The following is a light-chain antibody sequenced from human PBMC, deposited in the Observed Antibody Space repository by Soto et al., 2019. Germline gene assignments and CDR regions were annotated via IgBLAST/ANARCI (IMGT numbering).Light chain of an antibody. CDR3: SSYAGSNTWV. V-gene: IGLV2-8*01. Sequence: QSALTQPPSASGSPGQSVTISCTGTSSDVGGYNFVSWYQKHPGKAPKLMISEVSKRPSGVPDRFSGSKSGNTASLTVSGLQAEDEADYYCSSYAGSNTWVFGGGTKLTVL. CDR2: EVS. J-gene: IGLJ3*02. CDR1: SSDVGGYNF.